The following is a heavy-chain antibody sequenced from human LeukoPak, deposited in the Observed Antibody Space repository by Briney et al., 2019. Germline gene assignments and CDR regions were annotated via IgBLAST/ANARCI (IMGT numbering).Heavy chain of an antibody. D-gene: IGHD6-19*01. Sequence: SETLPLTCAVYGGSFSGYYWSWIRQPPGKGLEWIGEINHSGSTNYNPSLKSRVTISVDTSKNQFSLKLSSVTAADTAVYYCARGYSSGWARNWGQGTLVTVSS. CDR3: ARGYSSGWARN. J-gene: IGHJ4*02. CDR1: GGSFSGYY. CDR2: INHSGST. V-gene: IGHV4-34*01.